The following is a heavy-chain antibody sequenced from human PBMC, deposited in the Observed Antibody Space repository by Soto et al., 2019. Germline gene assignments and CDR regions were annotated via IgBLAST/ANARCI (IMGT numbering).Heavy chain of an antibody. CDR3: ARIYYDFRSGSNWFDP. J-gene: IGHJ5*02. CDR2: IYYSGST. CDR1: GGSISSSIYY. V-gene: IGHV4-39*01. D-gene: IGHD3-3*01. Sequence: SETLSLTCTVSGGSISSSIYYWGWIRQPPGKGLEWIGSIYYSGSTYYNPSLKSRVTISVDTSKNQFSLKLSSVTAADTAVYYCARIYYDFRSGSNWFDPWGQGTLITVSS.